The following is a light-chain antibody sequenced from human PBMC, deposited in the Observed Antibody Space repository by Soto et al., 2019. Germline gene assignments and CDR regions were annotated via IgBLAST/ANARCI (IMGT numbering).Light chain of an antibody. J-gene: IGKJ5*01. CDR1: QGLSDS. V-gene: IGKV1-12*01. Sequence: DIQMTQSPSSVSASVGDRVTITCRATQGLSDSLAWYQQKPGKAPKLLISVTSRLQSGVPSRFSGSASGTDFTLTIDRLQPEDLATYYCQQGHNWPLTFGQGTRL. CDR3: QQGHNWPLT. CDR2: VTS.